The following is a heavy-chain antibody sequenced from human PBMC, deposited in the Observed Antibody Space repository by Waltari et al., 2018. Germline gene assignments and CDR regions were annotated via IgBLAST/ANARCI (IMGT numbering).Heavy chain of an antibody. Sequence: EVQLLESGGDLVQLGGSLTLSCAPSGFTFHHYARNWVRQAPGKGLEWVSAITSSSRSTYYADSVKGRFTISRDNSKNTAYLQMNSLRAGDTAIYYCAKGTAAFYYGMDVWGQGTTVTVSS. CDR3: AKGTAAFYYGMDV. CDR1: GFTFHHYA. V-gene: IGHV3-23*01. J-gene: IGHJ6*02. D-gene: IGHD3-16*01. CDR2: ITSSSRST.